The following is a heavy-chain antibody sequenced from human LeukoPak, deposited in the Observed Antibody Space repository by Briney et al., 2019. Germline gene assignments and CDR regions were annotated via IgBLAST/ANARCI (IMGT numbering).Heavy chain of an antibody. CDR1: GGTFSSYA. Sequence: ASVKVSCKASGGTFSSYAISWVRQAPGQGLKWMGGIIPIFGTANYAQKFQGRVTITADESTSTAYMELSSLRSEDTAVYYCAREVYYYDSSGYSMYYYGMDVWGQGTTVTVSS. V-gene: IGHV1-69*13. CDR2: IIPIFGTA. J-gene: IGHJ6*02. D-gene: IGHD3-22*01. CDR3: AREVYYYDSSGYSMYYYGMDV.